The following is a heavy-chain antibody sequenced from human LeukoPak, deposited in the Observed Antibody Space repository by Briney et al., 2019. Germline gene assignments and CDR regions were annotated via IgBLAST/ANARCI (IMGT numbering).Heavy chain of an antibody. CDR1: GGSISSYY. CDR2: IYYSGST. Sequence: SETLSLTCTVSGGSISSYYWSWIRQPPGKGLEWIGYIYYSGSTNYNPSLKSRVTISVDTSKNQFSLKLSSVTAADTAVYYCARGPFYDSSKTSGFDIWGQGTVVTVSS. V-gene: IGHV4-59*12. D-gene: IGHD3-22*01. CDR3: ARGPFYDSSKTSGFDI. J-gene: IGHJ3*02.